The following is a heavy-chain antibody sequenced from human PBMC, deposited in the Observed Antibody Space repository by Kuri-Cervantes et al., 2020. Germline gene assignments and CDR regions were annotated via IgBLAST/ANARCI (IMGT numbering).Heavy chain of an antibody. CDR3: ARDRAAAGPRRYFDY. J-gene: IGHJ4*02. CDR1: GFTFSSYW. Sequence: LSLTCAASGFTFSSYWMSWVRQAPGKGLEWVANIKQDGSEKYYVDSVKGRFTISRDNAKNSLYLQMNSLRAEDTAVYYCARDRAAAGPRRYFDYWGQGTLVTVSS. D-gene: IGHD6-13*01. V-gene: IGHV3-7*01. CDR2: IKQDGSEK.